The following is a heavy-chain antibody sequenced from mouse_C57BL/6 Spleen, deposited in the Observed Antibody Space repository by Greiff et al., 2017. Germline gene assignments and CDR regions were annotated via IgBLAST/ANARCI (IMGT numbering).Heavy chain of an antibody. D-gene: IGHD1-1*01. Sequence: VQLKESGAELVKPGASVKLSCTASGFNIKDYYMHWVKQRTEQGLEWIGRIDPEDGETKYAPKFQGKATMTADTSSNTAYLQLSSLTSEDTAVYYCARDYGSSYQPWFAYWGQGTLVTVSA. V-gene: IGHV14-2*01. CDR2: IDPEDGET. CDR3: ARDYGSSYQPWFAY. J-gene: IGHJ3*01. CDR1: GFNIKDYY.